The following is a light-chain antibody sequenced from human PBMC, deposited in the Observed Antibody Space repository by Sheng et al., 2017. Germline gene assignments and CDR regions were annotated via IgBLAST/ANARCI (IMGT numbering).Light chain of an antibody. J-gene: IGKJ4*01. CDR3: QQYNNYPLT. CDR2: RAS. CDR1: HSFSTW. Sequence: DIQMTQSPSTLSVSVGDRVTITCRASHSFSTWVAWYQQKPGKAPKLLISRASTLETGVPSRFSGSESGTEFTLTISSLQPDDFATYYCQQYNNYPLTFGGGTKVEDQT. V-gene: IGKV1-5*03.